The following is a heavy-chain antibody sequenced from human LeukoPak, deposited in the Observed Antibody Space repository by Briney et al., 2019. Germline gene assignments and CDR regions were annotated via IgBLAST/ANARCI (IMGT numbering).Heavy chain of an antibody. J-gene: IGHJ4*02. CDR2: ISGYNGNT. D-gene: IGHD5-12*01. V-gene: IGHV1-18*01. CDR1: GYSFSNYG. Sequence: GASEKVSCKASGYSFSNYGISWVRQAPGQGLEWMGWISGYNGNTNYAQKFQGRVTMTTDTSTSTAYMELRSLRSDDTAVYYCARDCGYQCLFDYWGQGTLVTVSS. CDR3: ARDCGYQCLFDY.